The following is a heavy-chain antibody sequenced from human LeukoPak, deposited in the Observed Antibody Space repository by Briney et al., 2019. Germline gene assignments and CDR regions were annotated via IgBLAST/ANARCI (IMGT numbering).Heavy chain of an antibody. V-gene: IGHV3-30*03. CDR3: ARERDGSGGIDY. D-gene: IGHD3-10*01. CDR1: GFTFSSYG. Sequence: PGRSLRLSCAASGFTFSSYGMHWVRQAPGKGLEWVAVISYDGSNKYYADSVKGRFTISRDNSKNTLYLQMNSLRAEDTAVYYCARERDGSGGIDYWGQGTLVTVSS. CDR2: ISYDGSNK. J-gene: IGHJ4*02.